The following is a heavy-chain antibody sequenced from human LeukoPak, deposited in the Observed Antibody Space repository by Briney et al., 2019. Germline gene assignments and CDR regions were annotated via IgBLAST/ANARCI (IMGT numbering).Heavy chain of an antibody. J-gene: IGHJ6*03. V-gene: IGHV3-30*02. Sequence: PGGSLRLSCAASGFTFSSYGMHWVRQAPGKGLEWVTYIRYDGTNKYYADSVKGRFTISRDNSKNTLYLQMNSLKTEDTAVYYCTRTSDILTGYTPREAYYYYYHMDVWGKGTTVTISS. CDR2: IRYDGTNK. D-gene: IGHD3-9*01. CDR1: GFTFSSYG. CDR3: TRTSDILTGYTPREAYYYYYHMDV.